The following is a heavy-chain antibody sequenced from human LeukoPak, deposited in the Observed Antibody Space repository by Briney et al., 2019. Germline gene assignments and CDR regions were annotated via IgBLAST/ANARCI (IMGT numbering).Heavy chain of an antibody. D-gene: IGHD1-1*01. CDR1: GGTFSSYA. CDR3: ARDNWNDPNWFDP. CDR2: IIPIFGTA. V-gene: IGHV1-69*05. J-gene: IGHJ5*02. Sequence: GASVKVSCKASGGTFSSYAISWVRQAPGQGLEWMGGIIPIFGTANYAQKFQGRVTITTDESTSTAYMELSSLRSEDTAVYYCARDNWNDPNWFDPWGQGTLVTVSS.